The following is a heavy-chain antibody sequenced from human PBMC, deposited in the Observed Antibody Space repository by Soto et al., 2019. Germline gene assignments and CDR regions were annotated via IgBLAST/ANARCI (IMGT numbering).Heavy chain of an antibody. D-gene: IGHD4-4*01. CDR1: GYTFTSYA. V-gene: IGHV1-3*01. J-gene: IGHJ6*02. Sequence: QVQLVQSGAEVKKPGASVKVSCKASGYTFTSYAMHWVRQAPGQRLEWMGWINAGNGNTKYSQKFQGRVTITRDTSASTAYMELSSLRSEDTAVYYCASSYSNYAIIDYYHYGMDVWGQGTTVTVSS. CDR2: INAGNGNT. CDR3: ASSYSNYAIIDYYHYGMDV.